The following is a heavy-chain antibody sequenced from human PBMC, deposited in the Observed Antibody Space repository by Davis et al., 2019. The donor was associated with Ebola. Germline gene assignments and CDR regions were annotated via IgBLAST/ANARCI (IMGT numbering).Heavy chain of an antibody. CDR1: GFTFITYG. V-gene: IGHV3-30*03. J-gene: IGHJ4*02. D-gene: IGHD7-27*01. CDR3: ATDNWGPAL. CDR2: ISYDGSNK. Sequence: PGGSLRLSCAASGFTFITYGTQWVRQAPGKGLEWVAVISYDGSNKYYADSVKGRFTISRDNSKNTLYLQMNSLRAEDTAVYYCATDNWGPALWGQGTLLTVSS.